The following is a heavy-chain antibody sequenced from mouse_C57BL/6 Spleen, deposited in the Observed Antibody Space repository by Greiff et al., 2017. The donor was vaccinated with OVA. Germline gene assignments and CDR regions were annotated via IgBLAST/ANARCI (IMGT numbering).Heavy chain of an antibody. V-gene: IGHV5-6*02. J-gene: IGHJ4*01. CDR2: ISSGGSYT. CDR1: GFTFSSYG. CDR3: ARRGIYYDDDDGYYYAMDY. D-gene: IGHD2-4*01. Sequence: EVKVVESGGDLVKPGGSLKLSCAASGFTFSSYGMSWVRQTPDKRLEWVATISSGGSYTYYPDSVKGRFTISRDNAKNTLYLQMSSLKSEDTAMYYCARRGIYYDDDDGYYYAMDYWGQGTSVTVSS.